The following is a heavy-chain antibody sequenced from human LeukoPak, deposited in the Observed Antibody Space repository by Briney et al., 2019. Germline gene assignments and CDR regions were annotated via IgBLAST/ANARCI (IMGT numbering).Heavy chain of an antibody. D-gene: IGHD5-24*01. J-gene: IGHJ4*02. V-gene: IGHV4-59*01. Sequence: PPETPSLTCTVSGGSISSYYWSWIRQPPGKGLEWIGYIYYSGSTNYNPSLKSRVTISVDTSKNQFSLKLSSVTAADTAVYYCARGLGMATSDCWGQGTLVAVSS. CDR3: ARGLGMATSDC. CDR2: IYYSGST. CDR1: GGSISSYY.